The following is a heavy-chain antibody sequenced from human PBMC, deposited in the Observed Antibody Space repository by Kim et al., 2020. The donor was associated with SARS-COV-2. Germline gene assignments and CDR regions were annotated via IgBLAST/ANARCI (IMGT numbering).Heavy chain of an antibody. CDR3: ARQYSSSRWDWFDP. V-gene: IGHV1-3*01. Sequence: ASVKVSCKASGYTFTSYAMHWVRQAPGQRLEWMGWINAGNGNTKYSQKFQGRVTITRDTSASTAYMELSSLRSEDTAVYYCARQYSSSRWDWFDPWGQGTLVTVSS. CDR1: GYTFTSYA. CDR2: INAGNGNT. J-gene: IGHJ5*02. D-gene: IGHD6-6*01.